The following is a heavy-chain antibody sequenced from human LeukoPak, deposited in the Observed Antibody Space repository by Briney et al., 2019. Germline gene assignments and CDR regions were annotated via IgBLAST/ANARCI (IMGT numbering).Heavy chain of an antibody. CDR3: ARQRWRELRAFDI. J-gene: IGHJ3*02. V-gene: IGHV5-51*01. CDR1: GYSFSSYS. Sequence: GESLKISCKGSGYSFSSYSIGWVRQMPVKGLEWTGIIYPGDSDTRYSPSFQGQVTISADKSISTAYLQWSSLKALDTAMYYCARQRWRELRAFDIWGQGTMVTVSS. D-gene: IGHD5-24*01. CDR2: IYPGDSDT.